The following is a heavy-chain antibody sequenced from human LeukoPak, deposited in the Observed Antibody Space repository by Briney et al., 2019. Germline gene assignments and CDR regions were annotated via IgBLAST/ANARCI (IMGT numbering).Heavy chain of an antibody. Sequence: GRSLRLSCAASGFIFSNYGMHWVRQAPGKGLEWVAVIWYDGSNKYYADSVKGRFTISRDNSKNTLNLQMNSLRAEDTAVYYCVKDRTGTYTLDYWGQGTLVTVSS. V-gene: IGHV3-30*18. D-gene: IGHD3-10*01. J-gene: IGHJ4*02. CDR2: IWYDGSNK. CDR1: GFIFSNYG. CDR3: VKDRTGTYTLDY.